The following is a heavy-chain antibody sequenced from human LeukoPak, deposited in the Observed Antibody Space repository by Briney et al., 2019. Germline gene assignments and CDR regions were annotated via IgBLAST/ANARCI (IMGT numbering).Heavy chain of an antibody. V-gene: IGHV3-21*01. CDR3: ARGPIAALYYFDY. CDR2: ISSSSSYI. CDR1: GFTFSSYS. D-gene: IGHD6-6*01. Sequence: GGSLRLSCAASGFTFSSYSMNWVRQAPGKGLEWVSSISSSSSYIYYADSVKGRFTISRDNAKNSLYLQMNSLGAEDTAVYYCARGPIAALYYFDYWGQGTLVTVSS. J-gene: IGHJ4*02.